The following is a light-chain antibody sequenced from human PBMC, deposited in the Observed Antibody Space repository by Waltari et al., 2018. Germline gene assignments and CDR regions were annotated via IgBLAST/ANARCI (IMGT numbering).Light chain of an antibody. CDR2: GTS. V-gene: IGLV1-40*01. Sequence: QSVLTQPPSVSGAPAQRVTISCPGSSTTIGAPFHLPWYQVLPGLAPKVVIQGTSNRPSGVPDRFSGSRSGTSASLAITGLQAEDEADYYCQSYDSSLGGSLFGGGTKLTVL. CDR3: QSYDSSLGGSL. J-gene: IGLJ2*01. CDR1: STTIGAPFH.